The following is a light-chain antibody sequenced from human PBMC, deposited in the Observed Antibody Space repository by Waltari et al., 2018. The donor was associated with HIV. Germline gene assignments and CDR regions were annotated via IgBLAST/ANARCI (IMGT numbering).Light chain of an antibody. CDR3: GVWDVNVVGVV. CDR2: NHD. J-gene: IGLJ2*01. Sequence: QSQLIQPPSTSGAPGQRVDIPCPGGASNLGVSSVNWYQHPPGPSPKLLIFNHDVRAPGVPARFSGSRSGTSASLAISGLQSDDEGDYYCGVWDVNVVGVVFGGGTKVTVL. V-gene: IGLV1-44*01. CDR1: ASNLGVSS.